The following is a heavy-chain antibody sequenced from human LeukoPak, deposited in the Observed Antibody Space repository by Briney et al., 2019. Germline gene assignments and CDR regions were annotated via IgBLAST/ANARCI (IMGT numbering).Heavy chain of an antibody. J-gene: IGHJ5*02. CDR3: ARVREGYCSSTSCYTRGPRWFDP. CDR1: GGTFSSYA. D-gene: IGHD2-2*02. Sequence: SVKVSCKASGGTFSSYAISWVRQAPGQGLEWMGGIIPIFGTANYAQKFQGRVTITADESTSTAYMELSSLRSEDTAVYYCARVREGYCSSTSCYTRGPRWFDPWGQGTLVTVSS. CDR2: IIPIFGTA. V-gene: IGHV1-69*01.